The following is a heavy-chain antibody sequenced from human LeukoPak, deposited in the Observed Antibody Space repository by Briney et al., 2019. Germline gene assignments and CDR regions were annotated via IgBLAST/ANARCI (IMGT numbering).Heavy chain of an antibody. Sequence: VKVSCKASGGTFSSYAISWVRQAPGQGLEWMGGIIPIFGTANYAQKFQGRVTITADKSTSTAYMELSSLRSEDTAVYYCARVAAVTYYYYYMDVWGKGTTVTVSS. CDR2: IIPIFGTA. V-gene: IGHV1-69*06. CDR1: GGTFSSYA. CDR3: ARVAAVTYYYYYMDV. D-gene: IGHD2-15*01. J-gene: IGHJ6*03.